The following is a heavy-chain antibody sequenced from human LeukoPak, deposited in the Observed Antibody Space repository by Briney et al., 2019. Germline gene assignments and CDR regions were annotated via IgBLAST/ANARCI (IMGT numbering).Heavy chain of an antibody. J-gene: IGHJ4*02. CDR2: INHRGGT. D-gene: IGHD2-21*01. CDR1: GGSFRGYY. Sequence: SETLSLTCAVYGGSFRGYYWSWIRQPPGKGREWRGEINHRGGTNYNLSLKSRVTISVDTSKHQFSLKLSSVTAADTAVYYCARGGSAYCGGDCYGYWGKGTLVTVS. CDR3: ARGGSAYCGGDCYGY. V-gene: IGHV4-34*01.